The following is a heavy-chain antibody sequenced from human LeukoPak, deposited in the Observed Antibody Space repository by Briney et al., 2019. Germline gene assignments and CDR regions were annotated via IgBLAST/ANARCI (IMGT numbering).Heavy chain of an antibody. CDR1: GGSISSYY. CDR3: AREGSSGWYGY. CDR2: IYYSGNT. Sequence: SETLSLTCTVSGGSISSYYWSWIRQPPGKGLEWIAYIYYSGNTNYNPSLKSRVTISVDTSKNQLSLKLSSVTAADTALYYCAREGSSGWYGYWGQGTLVTVSS. J-gene: IGHJ4*02. V-gene: IGHV4-59*01. D-gene: IGHD6-19*01.